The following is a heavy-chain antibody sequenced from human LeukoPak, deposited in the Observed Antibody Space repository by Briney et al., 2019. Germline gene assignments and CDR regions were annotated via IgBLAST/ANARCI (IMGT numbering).Heavy chain of an antibody. Sequence: PGGSLRLSCTASGFTFRSYGMTWVRQAPGKGLEWVSGLSGDGYSTYYADSVKGRFTISRDNSKNTLYLQMNSLRAEDTAVYYCASCSGGYNYYFDYWGQGTLVTVSS. V-gene: IGHV3-23*01. CDR1: GFTFRSYG. CDR2: LSGDGYST. D-gene: IGHD5-24*01. CDR3: ASCSGGYNYYFDY. J-gene: IGHJ4*02.